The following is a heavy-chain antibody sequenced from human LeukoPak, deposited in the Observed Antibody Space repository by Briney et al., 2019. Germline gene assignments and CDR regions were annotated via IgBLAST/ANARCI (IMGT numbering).Heavy chain of an antibody. Sequence: SETLSLTCTVSGDSISSYYWSWIRQPAGKGLEWVARMSGSGSTNYNPSLKSRVTLSVDTSKNQFSLNLNSATAADTAVYYCARDRTYYDSTGYYYDFWGQGILVTVSS. J-gene: IGHJ4*02. V-gene: IGHV4-4*07. CDR3: ARDRTYYDSTGYYYDF. D-gene: IGHD3-22*01. CDR2: MSGSGST. CDR1: GDSISSYY.